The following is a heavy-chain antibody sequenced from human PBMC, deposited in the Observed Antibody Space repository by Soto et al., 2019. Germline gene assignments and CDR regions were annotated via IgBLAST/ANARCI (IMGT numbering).Heavy chain of an antibody. V-gene: IGHV3-23*01. Sequence: EVHLLESGGDLVQPGGSLRLSCAASGISNYAMSWVRQAPGKGLEWASAISGNGYNTFYADSVKGRFTIVRDNSKNTVSLQMNSLRAEDTAVYYCAKGGILGSYHFDYWGQGTLVTVSS. J-gene: IGHJ4*02. CDR3: AKGGILGSYHFDY. CDR1: GISNYA. D-gene: IGHD3-16*02. CDR2: ISGNGYNT.